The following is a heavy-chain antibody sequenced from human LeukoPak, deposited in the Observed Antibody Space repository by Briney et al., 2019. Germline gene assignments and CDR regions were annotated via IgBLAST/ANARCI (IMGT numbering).Heavy chain of an antibody. D-gene: IGHD5-18*01. CDR2: IYPADSDT. CDR3: ARGYNYGNFDY. V-gene: IGHV5-51*01. J-gene: IGHJ4*02. Sequence: GGSLQISCKGSGYRFTTYWIGWVCQLPGKGLEWMGIIYPADSDTRYSPSFQGQVTISADKSISTAYLQWSSLKASDTAMYYCARGYNYGNFDYWGQGTLVTVSS. CDR1: GYRFTTYW.